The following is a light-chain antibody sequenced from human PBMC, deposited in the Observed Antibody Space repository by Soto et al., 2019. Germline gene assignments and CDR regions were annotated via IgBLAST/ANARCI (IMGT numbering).Light chain of an antibody. CDR3: SSYTSSTTLGVV. J-gene: IGLJ2*01. Sequence: QSALTQPASVSGSPGQSITLSCTGTSSDVGGYNFVSWYQRHPGKAPKLIIYDVNNRPSGVSNRFSGSKSGNTASLTISGLQAEDEGDYYCSSYTSSTTLGVVFGGGTQLTVL. CDR2: DVN. V-gene: IGLV2-14*03. CDR1: SSDVGGYNF.